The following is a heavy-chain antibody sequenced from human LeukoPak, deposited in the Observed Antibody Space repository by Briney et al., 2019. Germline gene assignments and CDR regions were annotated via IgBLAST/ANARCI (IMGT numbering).Heavy chain of an antibody. V-gene: IGHV4-34*01. CDR2: INHSGST. D-gene: IGHD3-10*01. J-gene: IGHJ4*02. CDR1: GGSFSGYY. CDR3: ARVITMVRGVMAHFDY. Sequence: KTSETLSLTCAVYGGSFSGYYWSWIRQPPGKGLEWIGEINHSGSTNYNPSLKSRVTISVDTSKNKFSLKLSSVTAADTAVYYCARVITMVRGVMAHFDYWGQGTLVTVSS.